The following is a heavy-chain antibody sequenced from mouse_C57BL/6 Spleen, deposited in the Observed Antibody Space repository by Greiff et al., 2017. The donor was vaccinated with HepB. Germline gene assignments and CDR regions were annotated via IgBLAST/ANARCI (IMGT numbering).Heavy chain of an antibody. CDR2: INYDGSST. V-gene: IGHV5-16*01. D-gene: IGHD1-1*01. CDR1: GFTFSDYY. CDR3: ARVITTVLDY. J-gene: IGHJ2*01. Sequence: EVNVVESEGGLVQPGSSMKLSCTASGFTFSDYYMAWVRQVPEKGLEWVANINYDGSSTYYLDSLKSRFIISRDNAKNILYLQMSSLKSEDTATYYCARVITTVLDYWGQGTTLTVSS.